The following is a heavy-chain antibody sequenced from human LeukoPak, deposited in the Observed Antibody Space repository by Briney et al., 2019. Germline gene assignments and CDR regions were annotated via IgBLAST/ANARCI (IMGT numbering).Heavy chain of an antibody. CDR1: GGSISSSSYY. V-gene: IGHV4-39*01. D-gene: IGHD3-3*01. CDR2: IYYSGNT. J-gene: IGHJ5*02. Sequence: SETLSLTCTVSGGSISSSSYYWGWVRQPPGKGLEWIGSIYYSGNTYYNPSLKSRFTISVDTSKNQFSLKLSSVTADDTAVYYCARLYDFWSGDHTWFDPWGQGTLVAVSS. CDR3: ARLYDFWSGDHTWFDP.